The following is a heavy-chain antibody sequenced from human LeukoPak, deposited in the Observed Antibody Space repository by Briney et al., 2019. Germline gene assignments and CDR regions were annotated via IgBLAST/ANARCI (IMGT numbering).Heavy chain of an antibody. CDR2: ISYDGSNK. CDR1: GFTFSSYG. J-gene: IGHJ4*02. D-gene: IGHD3-22*01. Sequence: PGGSLRLSCAASGFTFSSYGMHWVRQAPGKGLEWVAVISYDGSNKYYADSVKGRFTISRDNSKNTLYLQMNSLRAEDTAVYYCAKSFRLGYYDSSGTSFFDYWGQGTLVTVSS. CDR3: AKSFRLGYYDSSGTSFFDY. V-gene: IGHV3-30*18.